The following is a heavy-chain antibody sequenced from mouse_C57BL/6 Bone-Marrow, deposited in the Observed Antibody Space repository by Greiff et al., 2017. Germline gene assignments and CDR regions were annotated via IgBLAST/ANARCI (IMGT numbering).Heavy chain of an antibody. CDR3: TTFLDY. J-gene: IGHJ2*01. Sequence: EVQLQQSGAELVRPGASVKLSCTASGFTFKDYYMHWVRPRPEQGLEWIGRIDPEDGDTDYAPKFQGKATLTADTSSNPAYLQLSSLTSEDSAVYYWTTFLDYWGQGTTLTVSS. V-gene: IGHV14-1*01. CDR1: GFTFKDYY. CDR2: IDPEDGDT.